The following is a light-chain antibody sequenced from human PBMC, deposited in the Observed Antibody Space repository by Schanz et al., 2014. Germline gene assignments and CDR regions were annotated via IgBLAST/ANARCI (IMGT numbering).Light chain of an antibody. CDR3: SSHAGSGTLV. Sequence: QSALTQPASVSGSPGQSITISCTGTSSDVGGYNYVSWYQHHPGKAPKLMIFDVSNRPSGVSNRFSGSKSGNTASLTISGLQAEDEADYYCSSHAGSGTLVFGGGTKLTVL. V-gene: IGLV2-14*03. CDR1: SSDVGGYNY. CDR2: DVS. J-gene: IGLJ2*01.